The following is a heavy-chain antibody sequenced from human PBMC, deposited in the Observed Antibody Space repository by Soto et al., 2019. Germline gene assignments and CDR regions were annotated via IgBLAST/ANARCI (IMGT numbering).Heavy chain of an antibody. CDR1: GFVFAVYW. D-gene: IGHD2-2*01. CDR3: TRGPRPSSIGTGAV. Sequence: LRLSCVASGFVFAVYWMHWVRQVPGKGLEWVSRISDDGARIDYADSVRGRFTISRDNAKNALYLQMNALRGEDTAVYFCTRGPRPSSIGTGAVWGRGVLVTVSS. CDR2: ISDDGARI. V-gene: IGHV3-74*01. J-gene: IGHJ4*02.